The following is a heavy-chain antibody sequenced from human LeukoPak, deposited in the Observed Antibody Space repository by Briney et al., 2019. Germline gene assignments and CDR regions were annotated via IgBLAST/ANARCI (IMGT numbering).Heavy chain of an antibody. D-gene: IGHD1-26*01. V-gene: IGHV4-34*01. Sequence: PSETLSLTCAVYGGSFSGYYWSWVRQPPGKGLEWIGEINHSGSTNYNPSLKSRVTTSVDTSKNQFSLKLSSVTAADTAVYYCARGLSYRPFNFDYWGQGTLVTVSS. J-gene: IGHJ4*02. CDR2: INHSGST. CDR3: ARGLSYRPFNFDY. CDR1: GGSFSGYY.